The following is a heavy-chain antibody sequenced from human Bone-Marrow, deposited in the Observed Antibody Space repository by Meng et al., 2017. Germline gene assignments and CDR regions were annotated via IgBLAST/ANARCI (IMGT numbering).Heavy chain of an antibody. Sequence: LSLTCAASGFTFDDYAMHWVRQAPGKGLEWVSGISWNSGSIGYADSVKGRFTISRDNAKNSLYLQMNNLRAEDTALYYCAKSSGDGYNLYYFDYWGQGTLVTISS. CDR3: AKSSGDGYNLYYFDY. V-gene: IGHV3-9*01. D-gene: IGHD5-24*01. J-gene: IGHJ4*02. CDR1: GFTFDDYA. CDR2: ISWNSGSI.